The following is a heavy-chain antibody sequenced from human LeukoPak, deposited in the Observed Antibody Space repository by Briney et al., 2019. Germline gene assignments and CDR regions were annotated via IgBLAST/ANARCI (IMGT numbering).Heavy chain of an antibody. Sequence: ASVKVSCKASGYTFTGYYMHWVRQAPGQGLEWMGWINPNSGGTNYAQKFQGRVTMTRDTSISTAYMELSGLRSDDTAVYYCATDLVVVVAAITDYWGQGTLVTVSS. V-gene: IGHV1-2*02. CDR1: GYTFTGYY. D-gene: IGHD2-15*01. J-gene: IGHJ4*02. CDR2: INPNSGGT. CDR3: ATDLVVVVAAITDY.